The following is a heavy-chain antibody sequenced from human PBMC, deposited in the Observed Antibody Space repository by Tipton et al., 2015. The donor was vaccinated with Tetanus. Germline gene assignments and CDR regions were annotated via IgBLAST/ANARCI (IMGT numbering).Heavy chain of an antibody. CDR3: ARAHCSDGVCNFDF. D-gene: IGHD2-8*01. Sequence: QLVQSGGEVKKPGESLKISCKGSGYIFNNYWIGWVSQELGKGLEWMGIIYPRDSDTRYSTSFLGQVTTSVDKSIITAYLQWSSLKASDTSMFYCARAHCSDGVCNFDFWGQGALVTVAS. J-gene: IGHJ4*02. V-gene: IGHV5-51*01. CDR1: GYIFNNYW. CDR2: IYPRDSDT.